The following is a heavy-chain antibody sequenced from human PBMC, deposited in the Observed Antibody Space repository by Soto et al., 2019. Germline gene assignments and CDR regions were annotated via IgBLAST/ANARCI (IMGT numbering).Heavy chain of an antibody. Sequence: QVQLVESGGGVVQPGRSLRLSCAASGFTFSSYGMHWVRQAPGKGLEWVAVIWYDGSNKYYADSVKGRFTISRDNSKNTLYLQRNSLRAEDTAVYYCASGYLYDFWSGYYPHYYYGMDVWGQGTTVTVSS. CDR2: IWYDGSNK. D-gene: IGHD3-3*01. V-gene: IGHV3-33*01. CDR3: ASGYLYDFWSGYYPHYYYGMDV. CDR1: GFTFSSYG. J-gene: IGHJ6*02.